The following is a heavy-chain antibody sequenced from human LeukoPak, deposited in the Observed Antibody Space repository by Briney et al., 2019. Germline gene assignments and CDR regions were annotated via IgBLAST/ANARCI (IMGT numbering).Heavy chain of an antibody. Sequence: GGSLRLSCSASGFIISDYAMHWVRQAPGKGLEYVLGISANGGSTYHADSVKGRFTISRDTSKNTLYLQMSSLRAEDTAMYYCVKDLYKGDSASWYFFHYWGQGTLVTVSS. D-gene: IGHD6-13*01. CDR2: ISANGGST. J-gene: IGHJ4*02. CDR1: GFIISDYA. CDR3: VKDLYKGDSASWYFFHY. V-gene: IGHV3-64D*06.